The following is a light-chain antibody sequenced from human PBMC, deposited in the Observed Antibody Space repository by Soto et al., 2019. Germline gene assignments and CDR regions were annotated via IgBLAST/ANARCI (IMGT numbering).Light chain of an antibody. V-gene: IGKV3-11*01. CDR2: DAS. CDR1: QGVSSY. CDR3: QQRSNWPLT. Sequence: EIVLTQSPATLSLSPGEGATLSCRASQGVSSYLAWYQQKPGQAPGLLIYDASNRATGIPARFSGSGSGTDFTLTISSLEPEDFAVYYCQQRSNWPLTFGGGTKVEIK. J-gene: IGKJ4*01.